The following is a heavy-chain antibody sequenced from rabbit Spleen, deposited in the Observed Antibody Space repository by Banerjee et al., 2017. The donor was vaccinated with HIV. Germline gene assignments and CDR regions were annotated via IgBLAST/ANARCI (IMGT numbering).Heavy chain of an antibody. D-gene: IGHD8-1*01. V-gene: IGHV1S45*01. CDR3: ARDTASSFSSYGMDL. CDR2: IYSGNSGYT. CDR1: GFSFGSNDY. Sequence: QEQLEESGGDLVKPGASLTVTCTASGFSFGSNDYMCWVRQAPGKGLEWIACIYSGNSGYTYYATWATGRFTISKTSSTTVTLQVTSLTVADTATYFCARDTASSFSSYGMDLWGPGTLVTVS. J-gene: IGHJ6*01.